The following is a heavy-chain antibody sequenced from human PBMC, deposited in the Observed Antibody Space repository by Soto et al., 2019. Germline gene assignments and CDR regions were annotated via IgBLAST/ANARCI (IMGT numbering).Heavy chain of an antibody. CDR1: GGSISNYY. V-gene: IGHV4-59*04. D-gene: IGHD2-2*01. Sequence: SLTCIVSGGSISNYYWSWIRQPPGKGLEWVGYIYYSGSTYYNPSLKSRVTISVDTSKNQFSLKLSSVTAADTAVYYCARDLVVPAATSRYYYYYGMDVWGQGTTVTVSS. CDR2: IYYSGST. J-gene: IGHJ6*02. CDR3: ARDLVVPAATSRYYYYYGMDV.